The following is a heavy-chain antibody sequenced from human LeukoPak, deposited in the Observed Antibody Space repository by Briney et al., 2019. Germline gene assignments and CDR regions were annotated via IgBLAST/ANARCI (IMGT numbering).Heavy chain of an antibody. CDR2: INHSGST. Sequence: SKTLSLTCAVYGGSFSGYYWSWIRQSPGKGLEWIGEINHSGSTNSNPSLKSRVTIGVDASKNQFSLKLRSATAADTAVYYCARVHQQLALYAFDIWGHGTLVTVSS. V-gene: IGHV4-34*01. CDR1: GGSFSGYY. J-gene: IGHJ3*02. D-gene: IGHD6-13*01. CDR3: ARVHQQLALYAFDI.